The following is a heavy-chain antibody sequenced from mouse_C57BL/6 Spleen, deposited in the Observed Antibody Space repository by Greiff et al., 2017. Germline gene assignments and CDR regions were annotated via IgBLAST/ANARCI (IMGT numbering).Heavy chain of an antibody. CDR3: AKGSTTAVPYYFDY. CDR2: IYPGDGDT. D-gene: IGHD1-1*01. V-gene: IGHV1-80*01. Sequence: QVQLQQSGAELVKPGASVKISCKASGYAFSSYWMNWVKQRPGKGLEWIGQIYPGDGDTNYNGKFKGKATLTADKSSSTAYMQLSSLTSEDSAVYFCAKGSTTAVPYYFDYWGQGTTRTVSS. CDR1: GYAFSSYW. J-gene: IGHJ2*01.